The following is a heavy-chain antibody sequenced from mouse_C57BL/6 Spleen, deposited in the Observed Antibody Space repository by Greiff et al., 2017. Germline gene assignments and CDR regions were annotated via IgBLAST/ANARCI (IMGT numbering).Heavy chain of an antibody. CDR3: ARVSGSNYDWYFDV. J-gene: IGHJ1*03. CDR1: GYSITSGYY. V-gene: IGHV3-6*01. CDR2: ISYDGSN. Sequence: EVKLQESGPGLVKPSQSLSLTCSVTGYSITSGYYWNWIRQFPGNKPEWMGYISYDGSNNYNPSLKNRISITRDTSKNQFFLKLNSVTTEDTATYYCARVSGSNYDWYFDVWGTGTTVTVSS. D-gene: IGHD1-1*01.